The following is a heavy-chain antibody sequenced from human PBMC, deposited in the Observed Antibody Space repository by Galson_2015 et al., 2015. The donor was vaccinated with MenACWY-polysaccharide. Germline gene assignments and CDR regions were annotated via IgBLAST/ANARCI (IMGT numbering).Heavy chain of an antibody. CDR2: ISSSSSYI. J-gene: IGHJ1*01. CDR1: GFTFSSYS. V-gene: IGHV3-21*01. Sequence: SLRLSCAASGFTFSSYSVNWVRQAPGKGLEWVSSISSSSSYIYYADSVKGRFTISRDDSKNTLYLQMNSLRAEDTAVYYCAQGLKVGVTESFQHWGQGTLVTVSS. D-gene: IGHD1-26*01. CDR3: AQGLKVGVTESFQH.